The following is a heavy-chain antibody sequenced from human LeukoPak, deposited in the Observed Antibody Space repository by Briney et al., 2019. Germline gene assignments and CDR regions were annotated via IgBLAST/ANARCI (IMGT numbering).Heavy chain of an antibody. Sequence: ASVKVSCKASGYTFTGYYMHWVRQAPGQGLEWMGRINPNSGGTNYAQKFQGRATMTRDTSISTAYMELSRLRSDDTAVYYCARVPAAANWFDPWGQGTLVTVSS. V-gene: IGHV1-2*06. CDR1: GYTFTGYY. D-gene: IGHD2-2*01. CDR2: INPNSGGT. CDR3: ARVPAAANWFDP. J-gene: IGHJ5*02.